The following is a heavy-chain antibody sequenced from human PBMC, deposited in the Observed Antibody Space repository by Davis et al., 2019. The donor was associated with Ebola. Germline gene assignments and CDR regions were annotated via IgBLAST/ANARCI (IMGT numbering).Heavy chain of an antibody. V-gene: IGHV5-51*01. Sequence: GESLKISCKGSGYTFTTYWIGWARQMPGKGLEWMGIIYPGDSDTRYSPSFQGQVTISADKSISTAYLQWSSLKASDTAMYYCARRGGWSGAFFDYWGQGTLVTVSS. D-gene: IGHD3-3*02. J-gene: IGHJ4*02. CDR2: IYPGDSDT. CDR3: ARRGGWSGAFFDY. CDR1: GYTFTTYW.